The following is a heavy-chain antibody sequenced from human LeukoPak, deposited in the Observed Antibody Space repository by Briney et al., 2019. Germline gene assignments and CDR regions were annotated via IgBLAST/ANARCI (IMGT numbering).Heavy chain of an antibody. Sequence: GGSLRLSRAASGFSLSSYSMNWVRQAPGKGLEWVAVISYDGSNKYYADSVKGRFTISRDNSKNTLYLQMNSLRAEDTAVYYCARGEMATIMVLDYWGQGTLVTVSS. CDR3: ARGEMATIMVLDY. J-gene: IGHJ4*02. CDR1: GFSLSSYS. CDR2: ISYDGSNK. D-gene: IGHD5-24*01. V-gene: IGHV3-30*03.